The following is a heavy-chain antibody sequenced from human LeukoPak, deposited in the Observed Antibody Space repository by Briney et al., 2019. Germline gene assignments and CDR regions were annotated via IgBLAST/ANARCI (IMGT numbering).Heavy chain of an antibody. CDR2: IYWDDDK. Sequence: SGPTLVNPTQTLTLTCTFSGFSLSTSGVGVGWIRQPPGKALECLALIYWDDDKRYSPSLKSRLTITKDTSKNQVVLKMTNMDPVDTATYYCAHRLRAGGLVNFDYWGQGTLVTVSS. V-gene: IGHV2-5*02. J-gene: IGHJ4*02. D-gene: IGHD3/OR15-3a*01. CDR3: AHRLRAGGLVNFDY. CDR1: GFSLSTSGVG.